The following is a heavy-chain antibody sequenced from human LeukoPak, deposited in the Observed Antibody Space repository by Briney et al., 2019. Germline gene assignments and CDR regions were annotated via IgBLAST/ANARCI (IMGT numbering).Heavy chain of an antibody. J-gene: IGHJ5*02. CDR3: ARGTFIVVVVAARKKNWFDP. CDR2: INHSGST. Sequence: SETLSLTCAVYGGSFSGYYWSWIRQPPGKGLEWIGEINHSGSTNYNPSLKSRVTISVDTSKNQFSLKLSSVTAADTAVYYCARGTFIVVVVAARKKNWFDPWGQGTLVTVSS. V-gene: IGHV4-34*01. D-gene: IGHD2-15*01. CDR1: GGSFSGYY.